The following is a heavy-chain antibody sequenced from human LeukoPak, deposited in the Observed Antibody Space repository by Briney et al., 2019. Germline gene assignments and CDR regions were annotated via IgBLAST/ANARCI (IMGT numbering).Heavy chain of an antibody. CDR3: AKDSGAFSFDY. D-gene: IGHD4-17*01. CDR2: ITGSGGTT. Sequence: PGGSLRLSCAASGFTFSSYAMRWVRQAPGKGLEWVSTITGSGGTTHYADSVKGRFTISRGNSRNTLSLQMNSLRADDTAVYYCAKDSGAFSFDYWGQGSLVTVSS. CDR1: GFTFSSYA. J-gene: IGHJ4*02. V-gene: IGHV3-23*01.